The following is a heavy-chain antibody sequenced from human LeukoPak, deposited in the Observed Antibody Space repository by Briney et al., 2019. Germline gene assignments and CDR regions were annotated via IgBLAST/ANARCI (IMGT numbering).Heavy chain of an antibody. Sequence: GGSLRLSCTASGFTFSSYWMNWVRQAPGKGLEWVANIKQDGSEKYYVDSVKGRFTISRDNAKKSLYLQMNSLRAEDTAVYYCARETEMANLDYWGQGTLVT. CDR1: GFTFSSYW. CDR3: ARETEMANLDY. V-gene: IGHV3-7*04. CDR2: IKQDGSEK. J-gene: IGHJ4*02. D-gene: IGHD5-24*01.